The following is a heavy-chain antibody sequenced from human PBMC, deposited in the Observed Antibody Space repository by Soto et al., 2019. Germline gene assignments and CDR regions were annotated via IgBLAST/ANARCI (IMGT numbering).Heavy chain of an antibody. V-gene: IGHV4-59*01. CDR2: TSFIGRT. J-gene: IGHJ6*03. CDR3: EREVPGPFGGYGSESYPDYYYYMDV. Sequence: QVQLQESGPGLVKPSETLSLTCTVSGGSISSYYWCWIRQPPGKGLELVGFTSFIGRTNSNPSLRSQVTISVDTSKNQFSHKRNSVTAADTAVYYCEREVPGPFGGYGSESYPDYYYYMDVWGKGTTVTVSS. CDR1: GGSISSYY. D-gene: IGHD3-10*01.